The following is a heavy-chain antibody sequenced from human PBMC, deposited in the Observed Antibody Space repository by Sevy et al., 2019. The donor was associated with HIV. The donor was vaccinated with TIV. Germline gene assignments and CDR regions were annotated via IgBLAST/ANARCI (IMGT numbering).Heavy chain of an antibody. CDR3: AKGFCSGATCPRDYYYYCMDV. J-gene: IGHJ6*02. CDR1: EFTFSSYA. Sequence: GGSLRLSCSASEFTFSSYAMGWVRQAPGKGLEWVSSISGSGRFTYYAGFLEGRFIISRDNSKNTLSVQMNSLRAEDTAVYYCAKGFCSGATCPRDYYYYCMDVWGQGTTVTVSS. V-gene: IGHV3-23*01. D-gene: IGHD2-15*01. CDR2: ISGSGRFT.